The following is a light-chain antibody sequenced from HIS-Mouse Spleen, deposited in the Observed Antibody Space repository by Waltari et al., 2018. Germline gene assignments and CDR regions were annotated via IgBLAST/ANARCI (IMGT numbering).Light chain of an antibody. CDR1: QSVLYSSNNKNY. V-gene: IGKV4-1*01. J-gene: IGKJ3*01. Sequence: DIVMTQSPDSLAVSLGERATINCKSSQSVLYSSNNKNYVAWYQQKTGQPPKLLIYWASTRESGVPDRFSGSGSGTDFTLTISSLQAEDVAVYYCQQYYSTPFTFGPGTKVDIK. CDR3: QQYYSTPFT. CDR2: WAS.